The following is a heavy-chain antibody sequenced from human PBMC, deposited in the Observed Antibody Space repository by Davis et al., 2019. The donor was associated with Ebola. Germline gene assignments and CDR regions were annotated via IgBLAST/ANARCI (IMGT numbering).Heavy chain of an antibody. CDR2: INPSGGST. D-gene: IGHD2-21*02. J-gene: IGHJ6*04. CDR1: GYTFTSYY. CDR3: AREHIVVVTAIEDYYYYGMDV. V-gene: IGHV1-46*01. Sequence: ASVKVSCKASGYTFTSYYMHWVRQAPGQGLEWMGIINPSGGSTSYAQKFQGRVTMTRDTSTSTVYMELSSLRSEDTAVYYCAREHIVVVTAIEDYYYYGMDVWGKGTTVTVSS.